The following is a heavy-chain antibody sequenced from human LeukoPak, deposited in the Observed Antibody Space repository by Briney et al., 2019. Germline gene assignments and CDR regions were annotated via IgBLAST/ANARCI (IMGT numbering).Heavy chain of an antibody. D-gene: IGHD1-20*01. CDR1: GFTFSGSA. Sequence: GGSLRLSCAASGFTFSGSAMHWVRQASGKGLEWVGRIRSKANSYATAYAASVKGRFTISRDDSKNTAYLQMNSLKTEDTAVYYCTRLLITGTDNYYMDVWGKGTTVTVSS. V-gene: IGHV3-73*01. CDR2: IRSKANSYAT. J-gene: IGHJ6*03. CDR3: TRLLITGTDNYYMDV.